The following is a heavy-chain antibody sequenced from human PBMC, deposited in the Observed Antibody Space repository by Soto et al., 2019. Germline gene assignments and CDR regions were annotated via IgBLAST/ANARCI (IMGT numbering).Heavy chain of an antibody. V-gene: IGHV4-34*01. CDR2: INHSGST. CDR1: GGSFSGYY. J-gene: IGHJ4*02. Sequence: QVQLQQWGAGLLKPSETLSLTCAVYGGSFSGYYWSWIRQPPGKGLEWIGEINHSGSTNYNPSLKSRVTISVDTSKNQFSLKLSSVTAADTAVYYCARGWGTTVTTFQWYYFDYWGLGTLVTVSS. CDR3: ARGWGTTVTTFQWYYFDY. D-gene: IGHD4-17*01.